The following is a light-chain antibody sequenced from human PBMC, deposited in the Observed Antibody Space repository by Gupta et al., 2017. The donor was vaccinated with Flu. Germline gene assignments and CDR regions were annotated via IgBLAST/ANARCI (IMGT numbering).Light chain of an antibody. J-gene: IGKJ2*01. CDR3: QQYNDWPPYT. CDR1: QSVGSN. V-gene: IGKV3-15*01. Sequence: EAIMTQSPATLSLSPGDRATLSCRASQSVGSNIAWYQQKPGQAPRLFIYGASTRATGVPARFSGSGSGTEFTLTISSLQSEDFAVYYCQQYNDWPPYTFGQGTKLEIK. CDR2: GAS.